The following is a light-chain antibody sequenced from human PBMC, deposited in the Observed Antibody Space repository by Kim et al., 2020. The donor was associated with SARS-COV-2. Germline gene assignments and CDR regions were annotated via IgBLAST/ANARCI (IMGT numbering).Light chain of an antibody. J-gene: IGLJ2*01. CDR1: SSDVGSYNL. V-gene: IGLV2-23*02. CDR2: EVS. Sequence: GQSITISCTGTSSDVGSYNLVSWYQQHPGKAPKLMIYEVSKRPSGVSNLFSGSKSGNTASLTISGLQAEDEADYYCCSYAGSSTLVFGGGTKLTVL. CDR3: CSYAGSSTLV.